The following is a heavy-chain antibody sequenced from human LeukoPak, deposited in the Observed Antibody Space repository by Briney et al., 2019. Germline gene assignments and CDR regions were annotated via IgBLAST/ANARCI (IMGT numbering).Heavy chain of an antibody. CDR1: GFTFDDYG. CDR3: AKIAVRGVIDY. J-gene: IGHJ4*02. CDR2: ISGSGGST. V-gene: IGHV3-23*01. Sequence: AGGSLRLSCAASGFTFDDYGMSWVRQAPGKGLEWVSAISGSGGSTYYADSVKGRFTISRDNSKNTLYLRVNSLRAEDTAVYYCAKIAVRGVIDYWGQGTLVTVSS. D-gene: IGHD3-10*01.